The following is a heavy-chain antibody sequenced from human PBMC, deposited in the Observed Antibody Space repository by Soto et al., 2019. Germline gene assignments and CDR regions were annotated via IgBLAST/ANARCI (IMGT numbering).Heavy chain of an antibody. CDR3: GRDCTGDSFDA. V-gene: IGHV3-66*01. J-gene: IGHJ5*02. D-gene: IGHD3-10*01. CDR2: IYSGGST. CDR1: GFTVSSNY. Sequence: ELQLVESGGGLVQPGGSLRVSCAASGFTVSSNYMSWVRQAPGKGLECVSVIYSGGSTYYADSVKGRFTISRDNSKNTLYLQMSSLRVEDTAVYYCGRDCTGDSFDAWGQGTMVTVSS.